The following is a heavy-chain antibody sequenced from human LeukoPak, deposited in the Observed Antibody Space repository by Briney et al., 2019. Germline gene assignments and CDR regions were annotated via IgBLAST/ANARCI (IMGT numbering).Heavy chain of an antibody. CDR2: IYYSGST. J-gene: IGHJ4*02. D-gene: IGHD4-23*01. V-gene: IGHV4-59*12. CDR3: ARDPLDYGGNPS. Sequence: SETLSLTCTVSGGSISSYYWSWIRQPPGKGLEWIGYIYYSGSTNYNPSLKSRVTISVDTSKNQFSLKLSSVTAADTAVYYCARDPLDYGGNPSWGQGTLVTVSS. CDR1: GGSISSYY.